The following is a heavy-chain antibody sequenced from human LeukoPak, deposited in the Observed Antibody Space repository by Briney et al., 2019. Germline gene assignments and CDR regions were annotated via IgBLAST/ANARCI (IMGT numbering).Heavy chain of an antibody. CDR1: GGSISSYY. CDR2: IYGSGST. J-gene: IGHJ5*02. D-gene: IGHD1-1*01. CDR3: AREGTSGTHLNWFDP. V-gene: IGHV4-59*01. Sequence: PSETLSLTCTVSGGSISSYYWSWIRQPPGKGLEWIGHIYGSGSTNYNPSLKSRVTLSVDASKNQFSLKLSSVTAADTAVYYCAREGTSGTHLNWFDPWGQGTLVTVSS.